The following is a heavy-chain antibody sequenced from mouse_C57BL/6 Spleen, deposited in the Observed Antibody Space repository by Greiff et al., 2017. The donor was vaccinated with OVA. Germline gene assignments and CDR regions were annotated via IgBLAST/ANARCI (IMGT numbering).Heavy chain of an antibody. CDR2: LDPSDSYT. J-gene: IGHJ3*01. CDR1: GYTFTSYW. CDR3: ARRRDYDGYYEFAY. D-gene: IGHD2-3*01. V-gene: IGHV1-69*01. Sequence: QVQLQQPGAELVMPGASVKLSCKASGYTFTSYWMHWVKQRPGQGLEWIGELDPSDSYTNYNQKFKGKSTLTVDKSSSTAYMQLSSLTSEDSAVYYGARRRDYDGYYEFAYWGQGTLVTVSA.